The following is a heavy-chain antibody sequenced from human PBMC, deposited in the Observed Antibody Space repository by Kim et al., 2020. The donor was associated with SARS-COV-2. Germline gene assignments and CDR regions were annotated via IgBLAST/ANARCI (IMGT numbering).Heavy chain of an antibody. D-gene: IGHD4-17*01. V-gene: IGHV1-69*04. Sequence: SVKVSCKASGGTFSSYAISWVRQAPGQGLEWMGRIIPILGIANYAQKFQGRVTITADKSTSTAYMELSSLRSEDTAVYYCARDSDYEIRREYYYYGMDVWGKGNTVTVSS. CDR1: GGTFSSYA. J-gene: IGHJ6*04. CDR3: ARDSDYEIRREYYYYGMDV. CDR2: IIPILGIA.